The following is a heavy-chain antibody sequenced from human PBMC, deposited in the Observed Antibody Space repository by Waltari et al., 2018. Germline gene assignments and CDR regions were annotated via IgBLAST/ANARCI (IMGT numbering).Heavy chain of an antibody. CDR1: GGSIRSSRYY. CDR2: IYYSGST. CDR3: ARHPAMTIMLWYFDL. Sequence: QLQLQESGPGLVKPSETLSLTCTVSGGSIRSSRYYWGWIRQPPGKGLEWIGSIYYSGSTYYNPSLKSRVTISVDTSKNQFSRKLSSVTAADTAVYYCARHPAMTIMLWYFDLWGRGTLVTVSS. D-gene: IGHD2-8*01. V-gene: IGHV4-39*01. J-gene: IGHJ2*01.